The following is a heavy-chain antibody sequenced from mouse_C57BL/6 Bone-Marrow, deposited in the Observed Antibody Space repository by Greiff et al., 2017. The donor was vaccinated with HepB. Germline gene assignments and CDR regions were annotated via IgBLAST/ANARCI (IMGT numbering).Heavy chain of an antibody. CDR2: INYDGSST. D-gene: IGHD1-1*01. Sequence: EVKLMESEGGLVQPGSSMKLSCTASGFTFSDYYMAWVRQVPEKGLEWVANINYDGSSTYYLDSLKSRFIISRDNAKNILYLQMRSLKSEDTATYYCARGDYGSSYPYFDYWGQGTPLTVSS. CDR1: GFTFSDYY. CDR3: ARGDYGSSYPYFDY. V-gene: IGHV5-16*01. J-gene: IGHJ2*01.